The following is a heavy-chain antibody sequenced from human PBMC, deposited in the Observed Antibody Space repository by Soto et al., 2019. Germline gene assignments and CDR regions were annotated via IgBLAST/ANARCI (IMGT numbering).Heavy chain of an antibody. J-gene: IGHJ4*02. V-gene: IGHV5-51*01. CDR2: IYPGDSDT. CDR3: ARSSSLYGSGSLLFAY. CDR1: GYSFTSYW. D-gene: IGHD3-10*01. Sequence: PGDSMKISCKGSGYSFTSYWIGWVRQMPGKGLEWMGIIYPGDSDTRYSPSFQGQVTISADKSISTAYLQWSSLKASDTAMYYCARSSSLYGSGSLLFAYCGQGTMVTVSS.